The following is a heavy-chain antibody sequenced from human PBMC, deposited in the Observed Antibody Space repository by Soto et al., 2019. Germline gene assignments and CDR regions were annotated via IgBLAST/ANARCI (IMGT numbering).Heavy chain of an antibody. J-gene: IGHJ4*02. V-gene: IGHV3-23*01. CDR1: GFTFNNYA. CDR3: AKCFRNYAADNFDN. D-gene: IGHD4-4*01. Sequence: EVQLLESGGGLVQPGGSLRLSCAASGFTFNNYAMSWVRQAPGKGLEWVSTITGGGAGTYYADSMKGRFTISRDNSNNTLYLQMNSLRVEDTALYYCAKCFRNYAADNFDNWGQGTLVTVSS. CDR2: ITGGGAGT.